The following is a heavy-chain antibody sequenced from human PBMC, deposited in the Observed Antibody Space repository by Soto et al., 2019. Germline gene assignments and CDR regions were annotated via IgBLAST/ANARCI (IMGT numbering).Heavy chain of an antibody. CDR3: GSQGGDGSHIDY. CDR2: IDPTDSFT. Sequence: WESLKISCEGSGYAFSNYWINWVRQVSGKGLEWMGRIDPTDSFTNYSPSFQGHVTFSVDKSTSTAYVQWSSLKASDTAMYYCGSQGGDGSHIDYWGKGTMVTVAS. D-gene: IGHD2-21*01. J-gene: IGHJ4*02. CDR1: GYAFSNYW. V-gene: IGHV5-10-1*01.